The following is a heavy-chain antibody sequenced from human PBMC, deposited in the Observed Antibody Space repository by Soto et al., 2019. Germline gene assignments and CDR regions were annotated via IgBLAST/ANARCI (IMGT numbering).Heavy chain of an antibody. CDR2: ISYDGSNK. CDR3: ARDMLAAAGYDRGYYYGMDV. J-gene: IGHJ6*02. Sequence: ESGGGVVQPGRSLRLSCAASGFTFSSYAMHWVRQAPGKGLEWVAVISYDGSNKYYADSVKGRFTISRDNSKNTLYLQMNSLRAEDTAVYYCARDMLAAAGYDRGYYYGMDVWGQGTTVTVSS. V-gene: IGHV3-30-3*01. D-gene: IGHD6-13*01. CDR1: GFTFSSYA.